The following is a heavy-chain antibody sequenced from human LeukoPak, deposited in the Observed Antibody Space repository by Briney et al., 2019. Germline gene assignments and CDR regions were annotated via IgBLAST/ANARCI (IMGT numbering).Heavy chain of an antibody. Sequence: PSETLSLTCSVSGGSVYSSPYYWGWIRQPPGKGLEWLGSIYYNGITYYNPSLKSRVTISVDTSKNQFSLKLSSVTAADTAVYYCARDQKVVAATFYYYYYGMDVWGQGTTVTVSS. V-gene: IGHV4-39*07. CDR1: GGSVYSSPYY. CDR2: IYYNGIT. D-gene: IGHD2-15*01. J-gene: IGHJ6*02. CDR3: ARDQKVVAATFYYYYYGMDV.